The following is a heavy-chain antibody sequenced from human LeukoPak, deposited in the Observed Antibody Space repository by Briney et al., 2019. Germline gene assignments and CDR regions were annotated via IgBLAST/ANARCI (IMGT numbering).Heavy chain of an antibody. J-gene: IGHJ4*02. D-gene: IGHD3-16*01. CDR3: ARGRGSFDY. CDR1: GFTFRTYA. CDR2: ISGSGNGT. Sequence: PGGSLRLSCTASGFTFRTYAMNWVRQAPGKGLEWLSGISGSGNGTYYADCVKGRFIISRDNSKKTLYLQVNSLKPEDTAVYYCARGRGSFDYWGQGTLVAVSS. V-gene: IGHV3-NL1*01.